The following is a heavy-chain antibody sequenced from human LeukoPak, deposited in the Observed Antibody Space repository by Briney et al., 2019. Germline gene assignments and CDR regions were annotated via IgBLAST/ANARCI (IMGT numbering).Heavy chain of an antibody. CDR3: AKAGGLRVYSGWSQSGY. Sequence: GGSLRLSCAASGFTFSSYAMSWVRQAPGKGLEWVSAISGSGGSTYYADSVKGRFTISRDNSKNTLYLQLNSLRAEDTAVYYCAKAGGLRVYSGWSQSGYWGQGTLVTVSS. J-gene: IGHJ4*02. CDR2: ISGSGGST. D-gene: IGHD6-19*01. CDR1: GFTFSSYA. V-gene: IGHV3-23*01.